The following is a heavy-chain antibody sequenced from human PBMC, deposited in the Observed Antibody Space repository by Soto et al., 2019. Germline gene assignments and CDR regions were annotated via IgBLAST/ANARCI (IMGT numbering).Heavy chain of an antibody. CDR2: IYDSGST. J-gene: IGHJ4*02. Sequence: QVQLQESGPGLVKPSQTLSLTCTVSGGYISSGGYYWSWIRQPPGKGLEWIGYIYDSGSTYYNQSLKSRVTISVDPPKNQCSLKLSSVTAEDTAVYYCARALTPSMIVPYWGKVTLVTVSS. CDR3: ARALTPSMIVPY. CDR1: GGYISSGGYY. V-gene: IGHV4-31*03. D-gene: IGHD3-22*01.